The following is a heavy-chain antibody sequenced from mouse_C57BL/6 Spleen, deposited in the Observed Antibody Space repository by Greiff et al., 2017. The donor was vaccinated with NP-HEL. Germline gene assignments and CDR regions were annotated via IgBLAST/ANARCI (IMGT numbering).Heavy chain of an antibody. CDR2: ISYSGST. D-gene: IGHD2-3*01. CDR1: GYSITSGYD. V-gene: IGHV3-1*01. J-gene: IGHJ2*01. CDR3: ARGGWLRYFDY. Sequence: EVQLKESGPGMVKPSQSLSLTCTVTGYSITSGYDWHWIRHFPGNKLEWMGYISYSGSTNYNPSLKSRISITHDTSKNHFFLKLNSVTTEDTATYYCARGGWLRYFDYWGQGTTLTVSS.